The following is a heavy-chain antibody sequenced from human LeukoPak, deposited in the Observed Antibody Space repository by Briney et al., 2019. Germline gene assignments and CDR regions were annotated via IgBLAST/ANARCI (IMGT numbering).Heavy chain of an antibody. Sequence: SETLSLTCAVYGGSFSGYYWSWIRQPPGKGLEWIGEINHSGSTNYNPSLKGRVTISVDTSKNQFSLKLSSVTAADTAVYYCARGHDSSGYYYYYGMDVWGQGTTVTVSS. D-gene: IGHD3-22*01. J-gene: IGHJ6*02. CDR2: INHSGST. CDR3: ARGHDSSGYYYYYGMDV. V-gene: IGHV4-34*01. CDR1: GGSFSGYY.